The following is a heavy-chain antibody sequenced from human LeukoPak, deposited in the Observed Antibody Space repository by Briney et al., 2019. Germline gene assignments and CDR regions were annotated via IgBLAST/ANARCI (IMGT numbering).Heavy chain of an antibody. CDR3: ARAVYCSSTSCYIGGMDV. CDR1: GFTFSIYA. D-gene: IGHD2-2*02. Sequence: GGSLRLSCTASGFTFSIYAMSWVRQAPGKGLEWVSTVSVSGDSTYYADSVKGRFTISRDNSKNTLYLQMNSLRAEDTAVYYCARAVYCSSTSCYIGGMDVWGQGTTVTVSS. J-gene: IGHJ6*02. V-gene: IGHV3-23*01. CDR2: VSVSGDST.